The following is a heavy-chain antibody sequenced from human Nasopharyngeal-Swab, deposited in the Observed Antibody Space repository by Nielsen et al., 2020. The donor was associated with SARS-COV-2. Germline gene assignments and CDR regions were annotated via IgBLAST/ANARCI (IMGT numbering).Heavy chain of an antibody. CDR3: ARRYCSGGSCYGINWFDP. J-gene: IGHJ5*02. CDR1: GYSFTSYW. D-gene: IGHD2-15*01. V-gene: IGHV5-51*01. Sequence: GESLKISCKGFGYSFTSYWIGWVRQMPGKGLEWMGIIYPGDSDTRYSPSFQGQVIISADKSISTAYLQWSSLKASDTAMYYCARRYCSGGSCYGINWFDPWGQGTLVTVSS. CDR2: IYPGDSDT.